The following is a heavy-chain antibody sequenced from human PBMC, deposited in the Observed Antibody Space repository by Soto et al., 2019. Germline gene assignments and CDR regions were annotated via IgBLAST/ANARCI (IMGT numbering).Heavy chain of an antibody. V-gene: IGHV3-21*06. J-gene: IGHJ5*02. CDR3: VRVGRLQLQGEFFDH. D-gene: IGHD2-21*02. Sequence: DVQLVESGGGLVKPGGSLRLSCAASGFSFSSHSMNWVRQAPGRGLEWVSSISSTSSYIHHAASVKGRVTISRDNAKSSLYLQLDGLRVDDTAVYYCVRVGRLQLQGEFFDHWGQGILVTVSS. CDR1: GFSFSSHS. CDR2: ISSTSSYI.